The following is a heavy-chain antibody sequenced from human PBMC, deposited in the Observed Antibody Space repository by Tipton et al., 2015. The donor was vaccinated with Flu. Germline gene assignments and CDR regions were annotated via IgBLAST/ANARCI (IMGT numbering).Heavy chain of an antibody. Sequence: TLSLTCAVYGGSFSGYYWSWIRQPPGKGLEWIGEINHSGSTNYNPSLKSRVTISVDTSKNQFSLKLSSVTAADTAVYYCASNAGLSGGSYYYYYGMDVWGQGTTVTVSS. CDR3: ASNAGLSGGSYYYYYGMDV. J-gene: IGHJ6*02. D-gene: IGHD2-15*01. V-gene: IGHV4-34*01. CDR1: GGSFSGYY. CDR2: INHSGST.